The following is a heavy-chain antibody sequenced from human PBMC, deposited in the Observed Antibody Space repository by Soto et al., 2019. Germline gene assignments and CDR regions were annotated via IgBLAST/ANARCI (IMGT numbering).Heavy chain of an antibody. CDR1: GFSLTTSGVG. Sequence: QITLKESGPPLVKPTQTLTLTCTFSGFSLTTSGVGVTWIRQPPGKALDRLALIYWDDDKRYGPSLKTRLTITKDTSRNPVVLTMTHRAPLDTATYYCAHIGGSANYYPNYFDYWGQGSLVTVSS. D-gene: IGHD3-10*01. CDR3: AHIGGSANYYPNYFDY. J-gene: IGHJ4*02. V-gene: IGHV2-5*05. CDR2: IYWDDDK.